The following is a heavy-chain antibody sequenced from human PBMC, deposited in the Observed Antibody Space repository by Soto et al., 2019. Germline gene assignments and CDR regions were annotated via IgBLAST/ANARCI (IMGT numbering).Heavy chain of an antibody. CDR1: GGSFSGYY. J-gene: IGHJ4*02. CDR2: INHSGST. CDR3: AIDRGIFGVVIIDY. Sequence: QVQLQPWGAGLLKPSETLSLTCAVYGGSFSGYYWSWIRQPPGKGLEWIGEINHSGSTNYNPSLKSRVTESVDTSKNQFSLKLSSVTAADTAVYYCAIDRGIFGVVIIDYWGQGTLVTVSS. V-gene: IGHV4-34*01. D-gene: IGHD3-3*01.